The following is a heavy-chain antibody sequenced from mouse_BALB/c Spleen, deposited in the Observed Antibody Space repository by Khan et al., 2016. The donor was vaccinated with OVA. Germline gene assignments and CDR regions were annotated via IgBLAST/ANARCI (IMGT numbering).Heavy chain of an antibody. CDR3: ARVGYYGKGFAY. D-gene: IGHD2-1*01. CDR2: IYPNNDGP. J-gene: IGHJ3*01. CDR1: GYTFTSYV. V-gene: IGHV1S136*01. Sequence: EVQLQQSGPELVKPGASVKMSCKASGYTFTSYVMHWVKQKPGQGLEWIGYIYPNNDGPEYNEKFKGKATLTSDKSSSTAYMDLSSLTSEDSAVYYCARVGYYGKGFAYWGQGTLVTVSA.